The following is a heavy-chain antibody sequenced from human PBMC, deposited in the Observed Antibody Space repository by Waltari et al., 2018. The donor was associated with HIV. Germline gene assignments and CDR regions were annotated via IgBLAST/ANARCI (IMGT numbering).Heavy chain of an antibody. CDR1: GFTFRDYA. Sequence: QVHLVESGGGVVQPGRSLRLSCVTSGFTFRDYAFHWVRQAPGKGLEGRAAIAYDGTNQYYAKSGRGRFIISRDDATNTVHLQMGSLRDEDTAMYFCAKDGRLRWYGDTGWLDSWGRGSQVTVSS. V-gene: IGHV3-30*15. CDR2: IAYDGTNQ. J-gene: IGHJ5*01. CDR3: AKDGRLRWYGDTGWLDS. D-gene: IGHD3-10*01.